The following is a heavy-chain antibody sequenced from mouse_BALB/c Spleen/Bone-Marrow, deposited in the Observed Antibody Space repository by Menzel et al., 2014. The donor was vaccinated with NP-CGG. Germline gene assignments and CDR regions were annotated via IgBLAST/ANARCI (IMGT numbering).Heavy chain of an antibody. J-gene: IGHJ1*01. V-gene: IGHV1-69*01. D-gene: IGHD1-1*01. CDR1: GYTFTDYW. Sequence: QVQLQQSGAELVMPGASVKMSCKASGYTFTDYWMHWVKQRPGQGLEWIGAIDTSDSYTSYNQKFKGKATLTVDESSSTAYMQLSSLTSEDSAVYYCARDYYGRGWYFDVWGAGTTVTVSS. CDR2: IDTSDSYT. CDR3: ARDYYGRGWYFDV.